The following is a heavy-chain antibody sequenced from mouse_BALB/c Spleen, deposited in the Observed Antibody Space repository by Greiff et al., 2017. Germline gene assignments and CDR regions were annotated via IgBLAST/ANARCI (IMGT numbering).Heavy chain of an antibody. Sequence: DVHLVESGGGLVQPGGSRTLSCAASGFTFSSFGMHWVRQAPEKGLEWVAYISSGSSTIYYADTVKGRFTISRDNPKNTLFLQMTSLRSEDTAMYYCARSLRVDYWGQGTTLTVSS. CDR3: ARSLRVDY. D-gene: IGHD2-12*01. CDR1: GFTFSSFG. V-gene: IGHV5-17*02. CDR2: ISSGSSTI. J-gene: IGHJ2*01.